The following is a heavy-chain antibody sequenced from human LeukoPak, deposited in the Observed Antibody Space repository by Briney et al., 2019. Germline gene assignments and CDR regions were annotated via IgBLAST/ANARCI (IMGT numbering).Heavy chain of an antibody. V-gene: IGHV3-11*01. CDR3: ARYLTGRAYRGAFYY. J-gene: IGHJ4*02. CDR1: GFTFSDYY. Sequence: PGGSLRLSCAASGFTFSDYYMSWIRQAPGKGLEWVSYISSSGSTIYYADSVKGRFTISRDNSRNTLKLQMNRLRAEDTAVYYCARYLTGRAYRGAFYYWGQRTLVTVSS. D-gene: IGHD6-13*01. CDR2: ISSSGSTI.